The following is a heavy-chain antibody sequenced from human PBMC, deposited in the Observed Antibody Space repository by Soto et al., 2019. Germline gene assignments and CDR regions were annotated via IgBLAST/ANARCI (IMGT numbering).Heavy chain of an antibody. CDR2: IYSGGST. Sequence: PGGSLRLSCAASGFTVSSNYMSWVRKAPGKGLEWVSVIYSGGSTYYADSVKGRFTISRDNSKNTLYLQMNSLRAEDTAVYYCAREASKAGILVLRNGMDVWGQGTTVTVSS. V-gene: IGHV3-53*01. D-gene: IGHD3-10*01. CDR3: AREASKAGILVLRNGMDV. CDR1: GFTVSSNY. J-gene: IGHJ6*02.